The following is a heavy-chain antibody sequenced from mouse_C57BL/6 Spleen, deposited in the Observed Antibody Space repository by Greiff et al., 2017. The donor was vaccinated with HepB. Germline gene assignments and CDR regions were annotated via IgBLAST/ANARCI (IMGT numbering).Heavy chain of an antibody. CDR3: ARERRQDAMDY. CDR2: IYPGSGNT. CDR1: GYTFTDYY. Sequence: VQLQESGAELVRPGASAKLSCKASGYTFTDYYINWVKQRPGQGLEWIARIYPGSGNTYYNEKFKGKATLTAEKSSSTAYMQLSSLTSEDSAVYFCARERRQDAMDYWGQGTSVTVSS. J-gene: IGHJ4*01. V-gene: IGHV1-76*01. D-gene: IGHD3-2*01.